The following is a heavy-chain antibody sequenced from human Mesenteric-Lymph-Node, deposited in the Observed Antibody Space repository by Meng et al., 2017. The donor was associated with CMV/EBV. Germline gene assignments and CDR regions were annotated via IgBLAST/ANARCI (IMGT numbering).Heavy chain of an antibody. CDR3: ARDAHCNSTFCNDS. CDR2: INPNTGAA. V-gene: IGHV1-2*02. J-gene: IGHJ4*02. CDR1: GYTFSGYY. Sequence: ASVKVSCKASGYTFSGYYIHWVRQAPGQGLEWMGWINPNTGAAHFAQKFRGRVTLTRETSITTAYMEVTSLRSDDTAVYYCARDAHCNSTFCNDSWGQGTLVTVSS. D-gene: IGHD2/OR15-2a*01.